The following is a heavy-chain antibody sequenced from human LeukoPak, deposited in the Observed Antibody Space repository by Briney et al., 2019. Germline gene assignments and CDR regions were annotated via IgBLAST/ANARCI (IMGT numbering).Heavy chain of an antibody. CDR2: IRFDESNK. CDR1: RFTFSNYG. V-gene: IGHV3-30*02. Sequence: PGGSLRLSCAASRFTFSNYGTHWVRQAPGKGLEWVAFIRFDESNKYYADSVKGRFTISRDNSKNTLYLQMNSLRAEDTAVYYCARTAHYDILTGPNYWGQGTLVTVSS. J-gene: IGHJ4*02. CDR3: ARTAHYDILTGPNY. D-gene: IGHD3-9*01.